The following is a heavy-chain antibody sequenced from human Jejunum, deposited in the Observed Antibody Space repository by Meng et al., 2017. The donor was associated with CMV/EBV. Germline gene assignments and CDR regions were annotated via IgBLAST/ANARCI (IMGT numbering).Heavy chain of an antibody. Sequence: CKASGYTFTDYSLRWVRQAPGPGLEWMGWVYPPSGVTEYARRFQGRVTMTRDTSITTAYMELSRLTSDDTALYYCAAVTYSAYNDFDYWGQGTLVTVSS. D-gene: IGHD5-12*01. CDR2: VYPPSGVT. CDR1: GYTFTDYS. J-gene: IGHJ4*02. V-gene: IGHV1-2*02. CDR3: AAVTYSAYNDFDY.